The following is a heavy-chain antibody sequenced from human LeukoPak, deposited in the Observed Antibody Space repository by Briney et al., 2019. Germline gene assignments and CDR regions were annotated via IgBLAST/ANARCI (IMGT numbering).Heavy chain of an antibody. V-gene: IGHV6-1*01. CDR3: ARDRSDGRSWFRFDP. D-gene: IGHD6-13*01. J-gene: IGHJ5*02. CDR2: TYYRSKRYN. CDR1: GDSVSSNSAT. Sequence: SQTLSLTFAISGDSVSSNSATWNWLRQSPARGLEWLGRTYYRSKRYNDYAVSVKSRITINPTPSKNQFSLQLNSVPPEDTAVYYCARDRSDGRSWFRFDPWGQGTLVTVSS.